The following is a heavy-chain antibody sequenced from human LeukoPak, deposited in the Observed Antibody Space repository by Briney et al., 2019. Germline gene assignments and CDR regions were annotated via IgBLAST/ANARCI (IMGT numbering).Heavy chain of an antibody. Sequence: GGSLRLSCAASGFTFSSYGMHWVRQAPGKGLEWVAVIWYDGSNKYYADSVKGRFTISRDNSKNTLYLQMNSLRAEDTAVYYCARDSTTVTTYFDYWGQGILVTVSS. V-gene: IGHV3-33*01. CDR1: GFTFSSYG. D-gene: IGHD4-17*01. CDR3: ARDSTTVTTYFDY. CDR2: IWYDGSNK. J-gene: IGHJ4*02.